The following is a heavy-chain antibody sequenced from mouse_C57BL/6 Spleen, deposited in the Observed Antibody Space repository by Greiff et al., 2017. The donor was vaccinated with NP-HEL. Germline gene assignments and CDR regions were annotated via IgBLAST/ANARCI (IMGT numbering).Heavy chain of an antibody. CDR1: GYAFSSSW. J-gene: IGHJ2*01. CDR2: IYPGDGDT. D-gene: IGHD1-1*01. CDR3: ARSRHYGSSLDY. Sequence: QVQLQQSGPELVKPGASVKISCKASGYAFSSSWMNWVKQRPGKGLEWIGRIYPGDGDTNYNGKFKGKATLTADKSSSTAYMPLSSLTSEDSAVYFCARSRHYGSSLDYWGQGTTLTVSS. V-gene: IGHV1-82*01.